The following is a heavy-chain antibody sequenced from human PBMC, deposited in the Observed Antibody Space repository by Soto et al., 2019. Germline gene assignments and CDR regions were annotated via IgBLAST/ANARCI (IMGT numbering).Heavy chain of an antibody. Sequence: QIILKASGPTLVNPTQTLTLTCTVSGFSLSTSGVGVGWIRHPQGQALEWLALIYWDDDKRYSPSLKSKLTTTTDTSKNQVVLTMTNRDPVDTATYYCAGIWTGFDYWGQGTLVTVSS. CDR1: GFSLSTSGVG. CDR3: AGIWTGFDY. CDR2: IYWDDDK. J-gene: IGHJ4*02. D-gene: IGHD3-9*01. V-gene: IGHV2-5*02.